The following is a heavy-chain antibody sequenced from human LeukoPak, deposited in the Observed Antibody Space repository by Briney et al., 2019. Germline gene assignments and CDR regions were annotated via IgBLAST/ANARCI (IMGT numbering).Heavy chain of an antibody. V-gene: IGHV3-23*01. CDR3: AKDSGPIGY. CDR2: ISGSGGST. J-gene: IGHJ4*02. CDR1: GFTFSSYS. Sequence: PGGSLRLSCAASGFTFSSYSMNWVRQAPGKGLEWVSGISGSGGSTFYADSVKGRFTISRDNSKNTLYLQMNSLRAEDTAVYYCAKDSGPIGYWGQGTLVTVSS. D-gene: IGHD7-27*01.